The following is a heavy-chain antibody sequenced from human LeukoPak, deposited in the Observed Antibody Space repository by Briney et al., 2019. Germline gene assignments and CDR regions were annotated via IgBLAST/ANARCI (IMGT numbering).Heavy chain of an antibody. D-gene: IGHD6-19*01. CDR2: VTGSAGNT. Sequence: GGSLRLSCAASGFTFSTYGMSWVRQAPGKGLEWVSGVTGSAGNTYYADSVKGRFTISRDNSKNTLYLQMNSLRAEDAALYYCAKDRSGYISGPAIWGQGTLVTVSS. J-gene: IGHJ4*02. V-gene: IGHV3-23*01. CDR1: GFTFSTYG. CDR3: AKDRSGYISGPAI.